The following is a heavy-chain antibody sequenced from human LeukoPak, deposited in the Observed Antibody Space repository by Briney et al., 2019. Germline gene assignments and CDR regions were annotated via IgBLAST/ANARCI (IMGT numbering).Heavy chain of an antibody. CDR2: IRSKAYGGTT. CDR1: GFTFGDYA. J-gene: IGHJ4*02. CDR3: TRSYYDSSGYYKY. D-gene: IGHD3-22*01. Sequence: GGSLRLSCTATGFTFGDYAMSWFRQAPGKGLESVGFIRSKAYGGTTEYAASVKGRFTISRDDSKSIAHLQMNSLKTEDTAVYYCTRSYYDSSGYYKYWGQGTLVTVSS. V-gene: IGHV3-49*03.